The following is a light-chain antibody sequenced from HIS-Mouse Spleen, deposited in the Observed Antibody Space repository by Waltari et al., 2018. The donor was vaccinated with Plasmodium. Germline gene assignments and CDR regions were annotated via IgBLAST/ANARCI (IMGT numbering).Light chain of an antibody. V-gene: IGLV3-1*01. Sequence: SYELTQPPSASVSPGQTASITCSGDKLGDKYACWYQQKPGQSPVLVIYQDSKRPSGIPERFSGSNSGNTATLTISGTQAMEEADYYCQAWDSSTVVFGGGTKLTVL. CDR3: QAWDSSTVV. CDR1: KLGDKY. J-gene: IGLJ2*01. CDR2: QDS.